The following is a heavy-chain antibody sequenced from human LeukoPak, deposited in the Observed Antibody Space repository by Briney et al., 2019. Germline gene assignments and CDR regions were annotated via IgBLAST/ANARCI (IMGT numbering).Heavy chain of an antibody. J-gene: IGHJ4*02. CDR1: GGSISSSSYY. CDR2: IYYSGST. Sequence: SETLSLTCTVSGGSISSSSYYWGWIRQPPGKGLEWIGSIYYSGSTYYNPSLKSRVTISVDTSKNQFSLKLSSVTAADTAVYYCARSPRRRYGDRFDYWGQGTLVTVSS. D-gene: IGHD4-17*01. CDR3: ARSPRRRYGDRFDY. V-gene: IGHV4-39*07.